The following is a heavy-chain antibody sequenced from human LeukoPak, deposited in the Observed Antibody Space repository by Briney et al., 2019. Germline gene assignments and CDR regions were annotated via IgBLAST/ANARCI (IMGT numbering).Heavy chain of an antibody. CDR3: ARNLRDSSP. J-gene: IGHJ5*02. V-gene: IGHV3-48*02. CDR1: GFSFSIYG. D-gene: IGHD6-13*01. CDR2: ISDSSSTI. Sequence: GGSLRLSCAASGFSFSIYGMNWVRQAPGKGLEWVSYISDSSSTIYYAGSVKGRFTISRNNAKNALYLQMNSLRDEDTAVYYCARNLRDSSPWGQGTLVTVSS.